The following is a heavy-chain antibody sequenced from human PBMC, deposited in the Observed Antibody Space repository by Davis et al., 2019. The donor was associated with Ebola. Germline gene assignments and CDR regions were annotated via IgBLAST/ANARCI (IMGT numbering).Heavy chain of an antibody. V-gene: IGHV5-51*01. CDR1: GYSFTSYW. CDR3: ARRVAVAHWYFDL. Sequence: GESLKISCKGSGYSFTSYWIGWVRQMPGKGLEWLGIIYPGDSDTRYSPSFQGQVTISADKSISTAYLQWSSLKASDTAMYYCARRVAVAHWYFDLWGRGTLVTVSS. J-gene: IGHJ2*01. D-gene: IGHD6-19*01. CDR2: IYPGDSDT.